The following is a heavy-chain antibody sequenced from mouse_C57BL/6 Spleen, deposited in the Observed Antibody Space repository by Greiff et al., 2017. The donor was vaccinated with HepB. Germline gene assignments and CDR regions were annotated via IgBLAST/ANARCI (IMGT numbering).Heavy chain of an antibody. V-gene: IGHV1-18*01. Sequence: EVKLQESGPELVKPGASVKIPCKASGYTFTDYNMDWVKQSHGKSLEWIGDINPNNGGTIYNQKFKGKATLTVDKSSSTAYMELRSLTSEDTAVYYCARPGYGRAWCAYWGQGTLVTVSA. CDR2: INPNNGGT. CDR3: ARPGYGRAWCAY. J-gene: IGHJ3*01. CDR1: GYTFTDYN. D-gene: IGHD2-2*01.